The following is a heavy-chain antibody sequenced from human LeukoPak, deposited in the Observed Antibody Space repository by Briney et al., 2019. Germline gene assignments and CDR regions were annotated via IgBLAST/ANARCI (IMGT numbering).Heavy chain of an antibody. CDR3: ARDDVTTNWFDP. CDR1: GFTFSRDW. J-gene: IGHJ5*02. D-gene: IGHD1-1*01. Sequence: GGSLRLSCAASGFTFSRDWTAWVRQAPGKGLEWVANIKEDGSEKNYVDSVKGRFTISRDNAVNSVYLQMNSLRAEDTAVYYCARDDVTTNWFDPWGQGTLVTVSS. CDR2: IKEDGSEK. V-gene: IGHV3-7*01.